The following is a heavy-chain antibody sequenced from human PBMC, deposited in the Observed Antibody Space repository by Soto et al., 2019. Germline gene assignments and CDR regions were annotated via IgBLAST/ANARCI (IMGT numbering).Heavy chain of an antibody. V-gene: IGHV3-21*01. Sequence: GWSLRLSCVPSVFTFINYNMNWVRQAPGKGLEWVSHISGTSVYIHYADSVRGRFTISRDNAKNSVYLQMDSLRAEDTAVYYCAREGALKPFSSWGQGALVTVSS. CDR2: ISGTSVYI. CDR1: VFTFINYN. J-gene: IGHJ5*02. CDR3: AREGALKPFSS.